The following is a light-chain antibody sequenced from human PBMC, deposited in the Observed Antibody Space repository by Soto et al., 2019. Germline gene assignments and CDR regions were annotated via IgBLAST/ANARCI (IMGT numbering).Light chain of an antibody. V-gene: IGKV1-39*01. CDR3: QQSFNTPWT. CDR2: AAS. CDR1: QSISRW. Sequence: DIQMTQSPSTLSASVGYRVTISCRASQSISRWLAWYQQKPGKAPNVLIYAASNLHSGAPSRFSGSGSGTHFTLTINSLQPEDFATYYCQQSFNTPWTFGQGTKV. J-gene: IGKJ1*01.